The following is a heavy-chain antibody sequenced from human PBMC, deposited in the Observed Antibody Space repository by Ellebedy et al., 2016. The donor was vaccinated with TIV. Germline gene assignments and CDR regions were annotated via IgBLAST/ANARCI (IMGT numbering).Heavy chain of an antibody. CDR3: ARDMGRTWPYYKYGMDV. CDR2: INPSGGGA. CDR1: GYTFLNYY. D-gene: IGHD3-22*01. J-gene: IGHJ6*02. V-gene: IGHV1-46*01. Sequence: ASVKVSCKASGYTFLNYYVHWVRQAPGQGLEWVGMINPSGGGADYAQKFQGRISVTRDTSTRTVYMDLSGLGSEDTAGYYCARDMGRTWPYYKYGMDVWGQGTTVTVSS.